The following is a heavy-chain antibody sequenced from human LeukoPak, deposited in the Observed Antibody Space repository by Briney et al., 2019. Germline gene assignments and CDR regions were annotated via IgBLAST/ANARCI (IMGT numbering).Heavy chain of an antibody. CDR1: GFTFSSYS. CDR2: ISSSSSYI. CDR3: ARDLATVTTDPHGG. D-gene: IGHD4-11*01. V-gene: IGHV3-21*01. J-gene: IGHJ4*02. Sequence: GGSLRLSCAASGFTFSSYSMNWVRQAPGKGLEWVSSISSSSSYIYYADSVKGRFTISRDNAKNSLYLQMNSLRAEDTAVYYCARDLATVTTDPHGGWGQGTLVTVSS.